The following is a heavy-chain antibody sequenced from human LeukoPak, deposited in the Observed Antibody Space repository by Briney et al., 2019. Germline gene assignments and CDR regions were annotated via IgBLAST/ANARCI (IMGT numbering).Heavy chain of an antibody. CDR1: GFTFSSYW. V-gene: IGHV3-74*01. CDR2: INPGGSSI. J-gene: IGHJ4*02. CDR3: ARSNQADDY. D-gene: IGHD1-14*01. Sequence: TGGSLRLSCAASGFTFSSYWMHWVRQVPGKGLMWVARINPGGSSITYADSVKGRFTISRDNAKNTLYLQMDSLRAEDTGVYYCARSNQADDYWGQGTLVTVSS.